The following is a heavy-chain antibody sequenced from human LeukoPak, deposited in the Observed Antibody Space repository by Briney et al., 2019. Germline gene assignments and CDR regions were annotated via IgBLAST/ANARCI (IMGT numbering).Heavy chain of an antibody. D-gene: IGHD3-10*01. CDR1: GGSISSHY. CDR2: IYFTGST. J-gene: IGHJ4*02. Sequence: SETLSLTCTVSGGSISSHYWSWIGQPPGMGLEWVGYIYFTGSTNYNPSLKSRVTISLDTSKNQFSLKLSSVTAADTAMYYCARGGGSPHNWGQGTLVTVSS. V-gene: IGHV4-59*11. CDR3: ARGGGSPHN.